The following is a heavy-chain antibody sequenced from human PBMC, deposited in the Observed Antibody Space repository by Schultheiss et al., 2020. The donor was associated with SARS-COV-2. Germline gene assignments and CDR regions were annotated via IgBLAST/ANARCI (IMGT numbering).Heavy chain of an antibody. Sequence: GGSLRLSCAASGFTFSSYWMSWVRQAPGKGLEWVANIKQDGSEKDYVDSVKGRFTISRDNAKNSLYLQMNSLRAEDTAVYYCARASYAVYFDYWGQGTLVTVSS. CDR2: IKQDGSEK. CDR3: ARASYAVYFDY. V-gene: IGHV3-7*01. CDR1: GFTFSSYW. D-gene: IGHD3-16*01. J-gene: IGHJ4*02.